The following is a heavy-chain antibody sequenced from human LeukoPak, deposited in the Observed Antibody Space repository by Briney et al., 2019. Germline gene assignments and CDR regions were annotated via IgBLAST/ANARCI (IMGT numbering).Heavy chain of an antibody. CDR1: GGSISSSSYY. J-gene: IGHJ4*02. Sequence: SETLSLTCTVSGGSISSSSYYWGWIRQPPGKGLEWIGSIYYSGSTYYNPSLKSRVTISVDTSKNQFSLKLSAVTAADTAVYYCARGVTIFGVVVKLDYWGQGTLVTVSS. CDR3: ARGVTIFGVVVKLDY. D-gene: IGHD3-3*01. CDR2: IYYSGST. V-gene: IGHV4-39*07.